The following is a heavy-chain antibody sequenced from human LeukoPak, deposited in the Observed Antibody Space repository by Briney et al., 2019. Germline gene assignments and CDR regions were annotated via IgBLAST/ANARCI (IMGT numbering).Heavy chain of an antibody. CDR1: GFTFSSYE. CDR2: ISSSGSTI. Sequence: GGSLRLSCAASGFTFSSYEMNWVRQAPGKGLEWVSYISSSGSTIYYADSVKGRFTISRGNAKNSLYLQMNSRRAEDTGVYYCARDRGYSYGYRFDGWGEGTLVTASS. CDR3: ARDRGYSYGYRFDG. V-gene: IGHV3-48*03. D-gene: IGHD5-18*01. J-gene: IGHJ5*02.